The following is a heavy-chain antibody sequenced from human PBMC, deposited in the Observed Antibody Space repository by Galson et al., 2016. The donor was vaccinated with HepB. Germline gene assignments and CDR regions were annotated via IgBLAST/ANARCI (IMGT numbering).Heavy chain of an antibody. CDR3: TRVHRGYYFSYFDY. CDR1: GFAFSTYT. J-gene: IGHJ4*02. V-gene: IGHV3-21*01. Sequence: SLRLSCAASGFAFSTYTIIWVRQAPGKGLEWVSSISSNSAYIYYADSVKGRLTVSRDNAKNSVYLHMNSLRAEDTAIYYCTRVHRGYYFSYFDYWGQGTLVTIS. CDR2: ISSNSAYI. D-gene: IGHD3-22*01.